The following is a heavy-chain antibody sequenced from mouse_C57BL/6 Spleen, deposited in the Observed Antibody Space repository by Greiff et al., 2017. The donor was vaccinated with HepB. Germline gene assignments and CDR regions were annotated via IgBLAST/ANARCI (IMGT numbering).Heavy chain of an antibody. D-gene: IGHD1-1*01. J-gene: IGHJ4*01. V-gene: IGHV1-39*01. CDR2: INPNYGTT. CDR1: GYSFTDYN. Sequence: VQLKESGPELVKPGASVKISCKASGYSFTDYNMNWVKQSNGKSLEWIGVINPNYGTTSYNQKFKGKATLTVDQSSSTAYMQLNSLTSEDSAVYYCAREGFEVGYAMDYWGQGTSVTVSS. CDR3: AREGFEVGYAMDY.